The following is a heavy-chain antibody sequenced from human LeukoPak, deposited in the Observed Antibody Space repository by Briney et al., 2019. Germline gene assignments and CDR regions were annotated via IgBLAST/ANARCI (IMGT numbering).Heavy chain of an antibody. CDR1: GFTFSSYG. CDR3: AKPYPTLTTSAVLDN. V-gene: IGHV3-30*02. CDR2: IRYDGSNK. J-gene: IGHJ4*02. D-gene: IGHD1-1*01. Sequence: GGSLRLSCAASGFTFSSYGMHWVRQAPGKGLEWVAFIRYDGSNKYYADSVKGRFTISRDNSKNTVYLQINTLRTDDAAIYYCAKPYPTLTTSAVLDNWGQGTLVTVSS.